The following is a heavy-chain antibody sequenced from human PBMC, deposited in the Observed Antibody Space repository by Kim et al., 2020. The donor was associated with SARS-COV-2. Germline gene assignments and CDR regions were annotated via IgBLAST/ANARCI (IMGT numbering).Heavy chain of an antibody. Sequence: GGSLRLSCAASGFTFSSYSMNWVRQAPGKGLEWVSSISSSSSYIYYADSVKGRFTISRDNAKNSLYLQMNSLRAEDTAVYYCARDRLRDDEPVWYFDYWGQGTLVTVSS. CDR1: GFTFSSYS. D-gene: IGHD3-16*01. CDR3: ARDRLRDDEPVWYFDY. J-gene: IGHJ4*02. CDR2: ISSSSSYI. V-gene: IGHV3-21*01.